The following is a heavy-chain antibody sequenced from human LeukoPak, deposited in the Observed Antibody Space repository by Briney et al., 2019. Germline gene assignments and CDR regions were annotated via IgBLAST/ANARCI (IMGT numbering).Heavy chain of an antibody. CDR3: VRGGESTWS. J-gene: IGHJ5*02. D-gene: IGHD2-15*01. CDR1: GFSFSRYG. Sequence: GGSLRLSCAASGFSFSRYGMHWVRQAPGKGLECADSVKGRFTISRDRDSSKNTLFLQMNSLRAEDTAVYYCVRGGESTWSWGQGTLVTVSS. V-gene: IGHV3-33*08.